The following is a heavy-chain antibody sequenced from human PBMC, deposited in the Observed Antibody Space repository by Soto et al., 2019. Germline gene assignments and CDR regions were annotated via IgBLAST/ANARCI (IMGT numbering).Heavy chain of an antibody. J-gene: IGHJ6*02. V-gene: IGHV4-34*01. CDR3: ARWGKGIMGGNYYYYYYGMDV. CDR2: INHSGST. CDR1: GGSFSGYY. D-gene: IGHD3-16*01. Sequence: SETLSLTCAVYGGSFSGYYWSWIRQPPGKGLEWIGEINHSGSTNYNPSLKSRVTISVDTSKNQFSLKLSSVTAADTAVYYCARWGKGIMGGNYYYYYYGMDVWGQGTTVTVSS.